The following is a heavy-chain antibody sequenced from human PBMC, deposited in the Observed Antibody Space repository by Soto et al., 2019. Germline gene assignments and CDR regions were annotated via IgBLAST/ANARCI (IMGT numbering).Heavy chain of an antibody. V-gene: IGHV2-5*02. D-gene: IGHD2-2*01. J-gene: IGHJ5*02. CDR2: IYWDDDK. CDR1: GFSLSTSGVG. CDR3: AHSGRISASCYPTGWFDP. Sequence: QITLKESGPTLVKPTQTLTLTCTFSGFSLSTSGVGVGWIRQPPGKALEWLALIYWDDDKRYSPSLKSRLTLSNDTSKNQVVLTMTDMDAVDTATYYCAHSGRISASCYPTGWFDPWGQGTLVTVSS.